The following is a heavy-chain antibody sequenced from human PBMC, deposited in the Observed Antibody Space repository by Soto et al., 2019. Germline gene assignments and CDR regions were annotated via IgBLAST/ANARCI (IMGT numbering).Heavy chain of an antibody. CDR3: ARASETRDYFDY. Sequence: LSLTCTVSGGSIISGGYYWSWIRQHPGKGLEWIGYIYYSGSTYYNPSLKSRVTMSVDTSKNQFSLKLSSVTAADTAVYYCARASETRDYFDYWGQGTLVTVSS. V-gene: IGHV4-31*03. CDR1: GGSIISGGYY. J-gene: IGHJ4*02. CDR2: IYYSGST.